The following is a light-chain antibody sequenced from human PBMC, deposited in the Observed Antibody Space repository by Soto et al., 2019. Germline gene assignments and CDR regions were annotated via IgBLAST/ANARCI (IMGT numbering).Light chain of an antibody. J-gene: IGKJ1*01. V-gene: IGKV3-20*01. CDR1: QSVSGTH. CDR2: DAS. Sequence: DIVLTQSPGTLSFSPGDRSTLSFISSQSVSGTHLAWYQQKPGQAPRLLIYDASNRATGIPARFSGSGSGTDFTLTISSLEPEDFAVYYCQQFGTSPKTFGQGTKVDIK. CDR3: QQFGTSPKT.